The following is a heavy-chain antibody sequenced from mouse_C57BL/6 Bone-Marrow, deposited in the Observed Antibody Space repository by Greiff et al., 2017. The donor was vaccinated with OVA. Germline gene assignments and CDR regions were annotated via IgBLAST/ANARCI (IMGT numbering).Heavy chain of an antibody. CDR2: IDPENGDT. CDR1: GFNIKDDY. D-gene: IGHD2-2*01. Sequence: EVQLQQSGAELVRPGASVKLSCTASGFNIKDDYMHWVKQRPEQGLEWIGWIDPENGDTEYASKFQGKATLTAYTSSNTAYLQLSSLTSEDTAVYYWTTYGYRRYFDYWGQGTTLTVSS. V-gene: IGHV14-4*01. J-gene: IGHJ2*01. CDR3: TTYGYRRYFDY.